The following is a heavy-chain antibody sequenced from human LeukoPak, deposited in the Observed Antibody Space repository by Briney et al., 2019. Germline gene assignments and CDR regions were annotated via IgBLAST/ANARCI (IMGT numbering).Heavy chain of an antibody. CDR2: INPNSGGT. CDR3: ARADPMYSSSWYWGLPSDY. D-gene: IGHD6-13*01. CDR1: GYTFTGYY. V-gene: IGHV1-2*02. Sequence: ASVKVSCKASGYTFTGYYMHWVRQAPGQGLEWMGWINPNSGGTNYAQKFQGRVTMTRDTSISTAYMERSRLRSDDTAVYYCARADPMYSSSWYWGLPSDYWGQGTLVTVSS. J-gene: IGHJ4*02.